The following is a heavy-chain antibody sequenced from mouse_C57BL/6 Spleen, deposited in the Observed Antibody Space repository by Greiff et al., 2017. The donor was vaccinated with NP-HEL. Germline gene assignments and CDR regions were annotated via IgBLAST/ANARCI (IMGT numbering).Heavy chain of an antibody. Sequence: VQLKQSGPELVKPGDSVKISCKASGYSFTGYFMNWVMQSHGKSLEWIGRINPYNGDTFYNQKFKGKATLTVDKSSTTAHMERRSLTSEDSAVYYCARATTVVFDYWGQGTTLTVSS. V-gene: IGHV1-20*01. CDR3: ARATTVVFDY. J-gene: IGHJ2*01. CDR1: GYSFTGYF. CDR2: INPYNGDT. D-gene: IGHD1-1*01.